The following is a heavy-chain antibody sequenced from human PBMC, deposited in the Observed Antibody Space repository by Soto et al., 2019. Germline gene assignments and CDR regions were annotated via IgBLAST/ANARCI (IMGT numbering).Heavy chain of an antibody. CDR2: IKSDGSSA. J-gene: IGHJ4*02. CDR1: EFTFSRHW. D-gene: IGHD7-27*01. Sequence: EVRLVESGGGLVQPGGSLRLSCVASEFTFSRHWMHWVRQAPGKGLVWVSRIKSDGSSANYADSVKGRFTISRDNAKNTLYLQMNSLRAEDTAVYYCARDGEQTGDPGDYWGQGTLVTVSS. CDR3: ARDGEQTGDPGDY. V-gene: IGHV3-74*01.